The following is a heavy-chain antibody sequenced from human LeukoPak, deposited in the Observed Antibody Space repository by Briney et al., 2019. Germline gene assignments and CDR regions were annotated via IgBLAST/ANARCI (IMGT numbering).Heavy chain of an antibody. J-gene: IGHJ6*03. Sequence: GGSLRLSCAASGFTFSSYWMSWVRQAPGKGLEWVANIKQDGSEKYYVDSVKGRFTISRDNAKNSLYLQMNSLRAEDTAVYYCAREDYDILTGYLHDYYYYYMDVWGKGTTVTVSS. CDR1: GFTFSSYW. CDR3: AREDYDILTGYLHDYYYYYMDV. D-gene: IGHD3-9*01. CDR2: IKQDGSEK. V-gene: IGHV3-7*01.